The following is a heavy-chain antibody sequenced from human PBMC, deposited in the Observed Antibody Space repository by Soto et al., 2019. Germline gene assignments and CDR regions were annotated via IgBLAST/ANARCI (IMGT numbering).Heavy chain of an antibody. V-gene: IGHV3-23*01. D-gene: IGHD2-8*02. CDR2: MSGTGVNT. CDR1: GFTFSSYA. CDR3: EKWKFPVWCRAEYNYYGMEV. Sequence: HPGGSLRLSCSASGFTFSSYAMSWVRQAPGKGLEWVSTMSGTGVNTYYADSVKGRFTISRDNSKNTLYLQMNSLRAEDTAVYYCEKWKFPVWCRAEYNYYGMEVWGQRTTVTVSS. J-gene: IGHJ6*02.